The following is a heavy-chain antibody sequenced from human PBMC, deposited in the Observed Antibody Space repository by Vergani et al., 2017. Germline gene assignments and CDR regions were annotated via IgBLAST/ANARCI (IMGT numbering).Heavy chain of an antibody. Sequence: QVQLVESGGGVVQPGRSLRLSCAASGFTFSSYGMHWVRQAPGQGLEWVAVIWYDGSNKYYADSVKGRFTISSDNSKNTLYLQLNSLRAEDTAVYYCAGAPYCSSTSCYLGYYYYGMDVWGQGTTVTVSS. CDR3: AGAPYCSSTSCYLGYYYYGMDV. V-gene: IGHV3-33*01. D-gene: IGHD2-2*01. J-gene: IGHJ6*02. CDR2: IWYDGSNK. CDR1: GFTFSSYG.